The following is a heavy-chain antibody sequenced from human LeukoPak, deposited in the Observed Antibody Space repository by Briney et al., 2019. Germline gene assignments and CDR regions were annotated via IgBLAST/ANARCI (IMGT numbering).Heavy chain of an antibody. V-gene: IGHV3-23*01. CDR2: IAGSGDSS. CDR3: ARDRYCGGDCYYWHFDL. J-gene: IGHJ2*01. Sequence: GGSLRLSCAASGITFTSYAMTWVRQTPGKGLEWVSSIAGSGDSSYYADSVKGRFIISRDNSKDTLYLQMNNLRVEDTAVYYCARDRYCGGDCYYWHFDLWGRGTLVTVSS. CDR1: GITFTSYA. D-gene: IGHD2-21*02.